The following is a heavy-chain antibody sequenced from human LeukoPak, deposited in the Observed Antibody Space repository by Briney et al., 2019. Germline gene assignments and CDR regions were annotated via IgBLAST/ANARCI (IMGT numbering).Heavy chain of an antibody. CDR2: ISSSSAYI. CDR3: ARERAGGVDY. CDR1: GSTSSSYT. J-gene: IGHJ4*02. V-gene: IGHV3-21*01. D-gene: IGHD3-16*01. Sequence: GGSLRLSCAASGSTSSSYTMSGVRQAPEGGVWRVLSISSSSAYIYSADSVKGRFTFSRDNAKNALYLQRNILSSETRAVYSCARERAGGVDYWGQGTLVTVSS.